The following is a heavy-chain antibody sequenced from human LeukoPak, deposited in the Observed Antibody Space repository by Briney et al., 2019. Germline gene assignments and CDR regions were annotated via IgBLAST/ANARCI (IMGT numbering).Heavy chain of an antibody. Sequence: SETLSLTCVVYGGSFSGHYWTWIRQPPGMGLEWIGEINHSGSTTYNPSLNTRVTISVDTSKNQISLKLSSVTAADTAVYYCARPRYGSGSLDSWGQGTLVTVSS. J-gene: IGHJ4*02. CDR2: INHSGST. CDR1: GGSFSGHY. D-gene: IGHD3-10*01. V-gene: IGHV4-34*01. CDR3: ARPRYGSGSLDS.